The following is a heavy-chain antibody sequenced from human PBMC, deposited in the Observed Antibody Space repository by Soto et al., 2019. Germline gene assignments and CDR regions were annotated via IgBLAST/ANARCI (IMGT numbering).Heavy chain of an antibody. CDR2: ISSNGVAT. J-gene: IGHJ3*01. CDR1: GFTFSFYA. CDR3: ARGGYCTNGVCARSFDL. V-gene: IGHV3-64*01. D-gene: IGHD2-8*01. Sequence: ELQLVESGGGLVQPGGSLRLSCAASGFTFSFYAMHWVRQAPGKGLEYVSAISSNGVATYHANSVKGRFTISRDNSKNTLYLQLGSLRAEDMAVYYCARGGYCTNGVCARSFDLWGQGTLVTVSS.